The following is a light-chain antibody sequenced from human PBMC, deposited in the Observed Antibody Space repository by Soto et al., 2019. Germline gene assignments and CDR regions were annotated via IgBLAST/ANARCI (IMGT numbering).Light chain of an antibody. Sequence: IQMTQCPSSLSASVGDTITISCRASQDLXRYLNWDQDKQGKAPQLLXVDAANLERGGPSRFSGSGSATDFTLTISSLQPEDFATYYCQQTYSTIHPFGQGTKVDIK. J-gene: IGKJ2*01. CDR3: QQTYSTIHP. CDR2: DAA. CDR1: QDLXRY. V-gene: IGKV1-39*01.